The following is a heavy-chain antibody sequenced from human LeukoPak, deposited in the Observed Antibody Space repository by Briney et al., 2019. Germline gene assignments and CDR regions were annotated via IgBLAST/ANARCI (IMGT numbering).Heavy chain of an antibody. V-gene: IGHV3-48*01. CDR1: GFTFSSYS. D-gene: IGHD6-13*01. Sequence: GSLRLSCAASGFTFSSYSMNWVRQAPGKGLEWVSYISSSSSTIYYADSVKGRFTISRDNAKNSLYLQMNSLRAEDTAVYYCAKKEGAPYYSSSWYGTVYYYYYMDVWGKGTTVTISS. J-gene: IGHJ6*03. CDR3: AKKEGAPYYSSSWYGTVYYYYYMDV. CDR2: ISSSSSTI.